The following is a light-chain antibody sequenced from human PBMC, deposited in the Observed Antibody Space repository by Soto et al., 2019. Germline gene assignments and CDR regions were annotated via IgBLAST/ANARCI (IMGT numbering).Light chain of an antibody. Sequence: DIQMTQSPSSVSASVGDRVTITCRASQGITSWLAWYQQKPGKAPKLLIYMASNLQSGVPSRFSGSGSGTDFTLNTSGLKPAVFATYYCQQPPTFPLTFGGGTKVEIK. J-gene: IGKJ4*01. CDR1: QGITSW. CDR2: MAS. CDR3: QQPPTFPLT. V-gene: IGKV1-12*01.